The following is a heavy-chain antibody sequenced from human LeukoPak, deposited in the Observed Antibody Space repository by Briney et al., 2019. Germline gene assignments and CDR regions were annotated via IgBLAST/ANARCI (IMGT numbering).Heavy chain of an antibody. CDR1: GFTFSSYG. D-gene: IGHD2-15*01. Sequence: PGGSLRLSCAASGFTFSSYGMHWVRQAPGKGLEWVAFIRYDGSNKYYAESVKGRFTISRDNSKNTLYLQMNSLRAEDTAVYYCAKAACGGSCYSHYYYYMDVWGKGTTVTVSS. J-gene: IGHJ6*03. CDR3: AKAACGGSCYSHYYYYMDV. V-gene: IGHV3-30*02. CDR2: IRYDGSNK.